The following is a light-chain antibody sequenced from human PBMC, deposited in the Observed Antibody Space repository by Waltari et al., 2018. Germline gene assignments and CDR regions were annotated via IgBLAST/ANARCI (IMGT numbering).Light chain of an antibody. J-gene: IGLJ2*01. CDR2: DTN. V-gene: IGLV7-46*01. CDR1: TGAVTSGHY. Sequence: QAVVPQEPSLTVYPGETVTLTCRSSTGAVTSGHYPSWFQQKPGQAPRTLVFDTNIKHSWTPARFSGSLLGVKAALTLSGAQPDYEAKYYCLLFYSGPRVFGGGTKLTVL. CDR3: LLFYSGPRV.